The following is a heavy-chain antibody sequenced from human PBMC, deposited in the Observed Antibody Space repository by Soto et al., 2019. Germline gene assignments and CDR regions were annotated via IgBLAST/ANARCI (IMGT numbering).Heavy chain of an antibody. J-gene: IGHJ6*02. Sequence: EVQLLESGGGLVQPGGSLRLSCAASGFTFSSCAMGWVRQAPGKGLEWVSDIIDSGGSTYYADSVKGRFTIYRDNSKSTLYLQMNSLRAEDTALYYCAKGRSYYYYYGVDVWGQGTTVTVSS. CDR3: AKGRSYYYYYGVDV. CDR1: GFTFSSCA. V-gene: IGHV3-23*01. CDR2: IIDSGGST.